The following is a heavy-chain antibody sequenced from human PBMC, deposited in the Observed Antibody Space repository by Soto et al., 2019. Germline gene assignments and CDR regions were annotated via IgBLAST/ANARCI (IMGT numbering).Heavy chain of an antibody. V-gene: IGHV1-24*01. CDR1: GYAHSVLS. CDR2: FDPEDGET. J-gene: IGHJ4*02. D-gene: IGHD3-10*01. CDR3: AINMVRGVSFDY. Sequence: VSLKVDRKVSGYAHSVLSMRCGRQAPGKGLEWMGGFDPEDGETIYAQKFQGRVTMTEDTSTDTAYMELSSLRSEDTAVYYCAINMVRGVSFDYWGQGTLVTVSS.